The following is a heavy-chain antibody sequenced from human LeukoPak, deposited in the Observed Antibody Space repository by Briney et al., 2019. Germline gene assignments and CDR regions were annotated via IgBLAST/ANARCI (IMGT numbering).Heavy chain of an antibody. CDR3: ARHGSRMSPFTM. Sequence: SETLSLTCTVSGGSIHGYYWSWLRQSPGKGLECIGYIYSSGSTNRNPFLKSRVNISLDTSKNQFSLNLTSVTAADTAFYYCARHGSRMSPFTMGGQGTVVTVS. D-gene: IGHD2-2*03. V-gene: IGHV4-59*08. J-gene: IGHJ3*01. CDR2: IYSSGST. CDR1: GGSIHGYY.